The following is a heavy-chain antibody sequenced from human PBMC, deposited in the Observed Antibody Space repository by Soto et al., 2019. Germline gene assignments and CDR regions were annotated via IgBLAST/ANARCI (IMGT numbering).Heavy chain of an antibody. V-gene: IGHV4-59*01. J-gene: IGHJ6*02. CDR2: IYYSGST. Sequence: SETLSLTCTVSGGSISSYYWSWIRQPPGKGLEWIGYIYYSGSTNYNPSLKSRVTISVDTSKNQFSLKLSSVTAADTAVYYCAVGYATNYYYYGMDVWGQGTTVTVSS. CDR1: GGSISSYY. D-gene: IGHD5-12*01. CDR3: AVGYATNYYYYGMDV.